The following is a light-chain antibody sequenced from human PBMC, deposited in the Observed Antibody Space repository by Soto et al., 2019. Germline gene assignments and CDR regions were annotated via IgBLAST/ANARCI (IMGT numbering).Light chain of an antibody. CDR2: GAS. Sequence: EIVLTQSPGTLSLSPGERATLSCRASQSVSSNYLAWYQQKPGQAPRLLIYGASSRATGIPDRFSGSGSGTDFSLTISRLEPEDFAVYYCQQYGRSRTFDGGTKVEIK. J-gene: IGKJ4*01. CDR1: QSVSSNY. V-gene: IGKV3-20*01. CDR3: QQYGRSRT.